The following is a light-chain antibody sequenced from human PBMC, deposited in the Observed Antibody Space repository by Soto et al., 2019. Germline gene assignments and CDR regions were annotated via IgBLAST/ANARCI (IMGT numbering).Light chain of an antibody. CDR2: EGS. J-gene: IGLJ3*02. V-gene: IGLV2-23*01. CDR3: CSYAGSRV. Sequence: QSALTQPASVSGSPGQSITISCTGTSSDAGNYNLVSWYQHHPGKAPKLMIYEGSKRPSGVSNRFSGSNSGTTASLTISGVQAEDEADYYCCSYAGSRVFGGGTKVTVL. CDR1: SSDAGNYNL.